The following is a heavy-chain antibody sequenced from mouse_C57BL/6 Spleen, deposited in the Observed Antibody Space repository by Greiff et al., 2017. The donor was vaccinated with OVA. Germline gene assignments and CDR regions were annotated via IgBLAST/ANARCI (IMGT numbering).Heavy chain of an antibody. V-gene: IGHV5-4*01. CDR3: ARGRWAQATSYAMDY. J-gene: IGHJ4*01. D-gene: IGHD3-2*02. CDR1: GFTFSSYA. CDR2: ISDGGSYT. Sequence: DVQLVESGGGLVKPGGSLKLSCAASGFTFSSYAMSWVRQTPEKRLEWVATISDGGSYTYYPDNVKGRFTISRDNAKNNLYLQMSHLKSEDTAMYYCARGRWAQATSYAMDYWGQGTSVTVSS.